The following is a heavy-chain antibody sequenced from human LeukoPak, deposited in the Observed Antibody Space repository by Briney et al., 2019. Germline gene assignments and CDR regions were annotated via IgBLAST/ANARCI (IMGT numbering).Heavy chain of an antibody. Sequence: GGSLRLSCAASGFTFSSYSMNWVRQAPGKGLEWVSSISSSSSYIYYADSVKGRFTISRDNAKNSLYLQMNSLRAEDTAVYYCARGRWDVVVPAAMAHYYYYYMDVWGKGTTVTVSS. D-gene: IGHD2-2*01. V-gene: IGHV3-21*01. CDR2: ISSSSSYI. J-gene: IGHJ6*03. CDR3: ARGRWDVVVPAAMAHYYYYYMDV. CDR1: GFTFSSYS.